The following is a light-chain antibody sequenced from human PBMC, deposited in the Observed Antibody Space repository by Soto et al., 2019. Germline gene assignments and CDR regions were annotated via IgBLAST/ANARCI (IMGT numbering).Light chain of an antibody. J-gene: IGKJ2*01. V-gene: IGKV1-33*01. CDR2: DAS. Sequence: DIQMTQSPSSLSASIGDSVTISCQASQDIDNYVNWYQQKPGKAPEILISDASSLEAGVPSRFSGSGSGTEFTFTISSLQPQDIATYYCQQYDNSPYTFGQGTKREIK. CDR1: QDIDNY. CDR3: QQYDNSPYT.